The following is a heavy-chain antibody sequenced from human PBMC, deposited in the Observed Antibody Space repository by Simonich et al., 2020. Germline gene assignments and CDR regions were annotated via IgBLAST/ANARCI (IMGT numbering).Heavy chain of an antibody. D-gene: IGHD7-27*01. J-gene: IGHJ4*02. Sequence: QVQLQESGPGLVKPSETLSLTCAVSGYSISSGYYWGWIRQPPGKGLEWIVSIYHRGSTYYNPSLKSRVTISVDTSKTQFSLKLSSVTAADTAVYYCARALGSDIDYWGQGTLVTVSS. CDR2: IYHRGST. CDR3: ARALGSDIDY. CDR1: GYSISSGYY. V-gene: IGHV4-38-2*01.